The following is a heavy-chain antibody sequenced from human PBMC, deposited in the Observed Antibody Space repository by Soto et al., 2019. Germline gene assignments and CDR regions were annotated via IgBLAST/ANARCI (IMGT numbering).Heavy chain of an antibody. D-gene: IGHD6-19*01. V-gene: IGHV3-15*01. CDR2: IKSKTDGGTT. Sequence: GGSLRLSCAASGFTFSNAWMSWVRQAPGKGLEWVGRIKSKTDGGTTDYAAPVKGRFTISRDDSKNTLYLQMNSLKTEDTAVYYCLVAWQRVEQWLVDAFDIWGQGTMVTVSS. CDR3: LVAWQRVEQWLVDAFDI. CDR1: GFTFSNAW. J-gene: IGHJ3*02.